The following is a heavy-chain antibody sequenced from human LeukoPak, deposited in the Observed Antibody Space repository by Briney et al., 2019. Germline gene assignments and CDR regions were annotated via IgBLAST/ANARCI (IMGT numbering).Heavy chain of an antibody. CDR3: TRPAVTTFDLTGFDY. D-gene: IGHD4-17*01. V-gene: IGHV3-23*01. CDR1: GFTFSSYA. J-gene: IGHJ4*02. CDR2: ICKSGGST. Sequence: GGSLRLSCAGSGFTFSSYAMSWVRQAAGRGLEWVSAICKSGGSTYYADSVRGRFTISRDNAKNTLYLQMNSLRAEDTAVYYCTRPAVTTFDLTGFDYWGQGTLVTVSS.